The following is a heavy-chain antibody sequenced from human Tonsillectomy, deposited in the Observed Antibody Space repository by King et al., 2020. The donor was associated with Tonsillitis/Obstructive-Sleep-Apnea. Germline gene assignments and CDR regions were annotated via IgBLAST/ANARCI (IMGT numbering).Heavy chain of an antibody. CDR1: GYSFTNYW. D-gene: IGHD2-2*01. V-gene: IGHV5-51*01. Sequence: VQLVESGAEVKKTGESLKISCTGSGYSFTNYWIGWVRQMPGKGLEWRGIIYPGDSDSRYSPSFQGQVTISADKSISTAYLQWSSLKASDTAMYYCARRGRYCSSTSCPDPFDYWGQGTLVTVSS. J-gene: IGHJ4*02. CDR2: IYPGDSDS. CDR3: ARRGRYCSSTSCPDPFDY.